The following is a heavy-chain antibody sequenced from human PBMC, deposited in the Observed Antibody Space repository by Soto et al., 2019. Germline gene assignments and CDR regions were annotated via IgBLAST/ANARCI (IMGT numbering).Heavy chain of an antibody. Sequence: GGSLRLSCAASGFTFSNHVMNWVRQAPGKGLEWVSAINGGGGSTFYADSVKGRFTISRDSSKNTLYLQMHSLRADDTAVYYCANVPEYNFWSGYRYYFDYWGQGTLVTSPQ. CDR2: INGGGGST. D-gene: IGHD3-3*01. CDR1: GFTFSNHV. V-gene: IGHV3-23*01. J-gene: IGHJ4*02. CDR3: ANVPEYNFWSGYRYYFDY.